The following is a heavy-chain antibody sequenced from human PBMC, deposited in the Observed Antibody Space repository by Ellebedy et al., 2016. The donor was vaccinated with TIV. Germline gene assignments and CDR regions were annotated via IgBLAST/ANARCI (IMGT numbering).Heavy chain of an antibody. V-gene: IGHV3-74*01. J-gene: IGHJ4*02. CDR2: MNSDGSST. Sequence: PGGSLRLSCAASGFTFSSYWMHWVRQAPGKGLVWVSRMNSDGSSTGYADSVKGRFTISRDNAKNTLYLQMNSLRAEDTAVYYCVRRGYCAGDCLIFDYWGQGILVTVSS. D-gene: IGHD2-21*02. CDR1: GFTFSSYW. CDR3: VRRGYCAGDCLIFDY.